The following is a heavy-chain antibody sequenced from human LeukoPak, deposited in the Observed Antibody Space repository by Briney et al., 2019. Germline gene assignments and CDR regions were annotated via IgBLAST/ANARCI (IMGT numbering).Heavy chain of an antibody. Sequence: PSETLSLTCTVSGGSVSSGSYYWSWIRQPPGTGLEWIGYIYYSGSTNYNPSLKSRVTISVDTSKNQFSLKLSSVTAADTAVYYCARDGIAVAGYFDYWGQGTLVTVSS. J-gene: IGHJ4*02. CDR2: IYYSGST. CDR3: ARDGIAVAGYFDY. CDR1: GGSVSSGSYY. D-gene: IGHD6-19*01. V-gene: IGHV4-61*01.